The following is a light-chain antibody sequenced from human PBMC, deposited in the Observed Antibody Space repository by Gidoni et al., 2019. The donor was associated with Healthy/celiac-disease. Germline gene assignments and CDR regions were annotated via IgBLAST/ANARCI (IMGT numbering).Light chain of an antibody. Sequence: EIVMTQSPATLSVSPVEIATLSCKASQSVSSNLARYQQKPGQAPRLLIYGASTSATGIPARFSGSGSGTEFTLTISSLQSEDFAVYYCQQYNNWPPLTFGGGTKVEIK. J-gene: IGKJ4*01. CDR2: GAS. V-gene: IGKV3-15*01. CDR1: QSVSSN. CDR3: QQYNNWPPLT.